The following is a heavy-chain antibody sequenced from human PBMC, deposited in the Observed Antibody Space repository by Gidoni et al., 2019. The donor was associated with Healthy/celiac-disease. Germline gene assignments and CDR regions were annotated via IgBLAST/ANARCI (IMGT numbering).Heavy chain of an antibody. V-gene: IGHV4-30-4*01. CDR1: GGSISSGDYY. Sequence: QVQLQESGPGLVKPSQTLSLTCTVSGGSISSGDYYWSWIRQPPGKGLEWIGYIYYSGSTYYNPSLKSRVTISVDTSKNQFSLKLSSVTAADTAVYYCARETLGGYCSGGSCYSFDYWGQGTLVTVSS. CDR2: IYYSGST. D-gene: IGHD2-15*01. CDR3: ARETLGGYCSGGSCYSFDY. J-gene: IGHJ4*02.